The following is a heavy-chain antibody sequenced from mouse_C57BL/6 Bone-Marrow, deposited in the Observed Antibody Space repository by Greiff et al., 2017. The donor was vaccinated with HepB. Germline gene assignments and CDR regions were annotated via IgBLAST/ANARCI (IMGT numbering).Heavy chain of an antibody. Sequence: VHLVESGAELARPGASVKLSCKASGYTFTSYGISWVKQRTGQGLEWIGEIYPRSGNTYYNEKFKGKATLTADKSSSTAYMELRSLTSEDSAVYFCARWDYARLYYFDYWGQGTTLTVSS. CDR2: IYPRSGNT. CDR3: ARWDYARLYYFDY. D-gene: IGHD2-4*01. V-gene: IGHV1-81*01. CDR1: GYTFTSYG. J-gene: IGHJ2*01.